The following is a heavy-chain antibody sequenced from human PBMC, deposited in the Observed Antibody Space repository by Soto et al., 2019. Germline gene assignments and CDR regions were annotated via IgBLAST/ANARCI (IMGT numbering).Heavy chain of an antibody. Sequence: GGSLRLSCAASGFTFSSYAMSWVRQAPGKGLEWVSVISGSGGSTYYADSVKGRFTISRDNSKNTLYLQMNSLRAEDMFVYYCAKFPLSDYLLNWFVPWGQGTLVTV. CDR3: AKFPLSDYLLNWFVP. D-gene: IGHD4-17*01. CDR2: ISGSGGST. J-gene: IGHJ5*02. CDR1: GFTFSSYA. V-gene: IGHV3-23*01.